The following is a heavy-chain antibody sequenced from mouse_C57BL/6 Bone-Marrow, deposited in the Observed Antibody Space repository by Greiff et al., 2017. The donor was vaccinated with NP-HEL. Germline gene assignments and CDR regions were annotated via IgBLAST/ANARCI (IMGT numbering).Heavy chain of an antibody. J-gene: IGHJ3*01. CDR1: GYTFTSYW. V-gene: IGHV1-55*01. CDR3: AREYDYDRFAY. CDR2: IYPGSGST. Sequence: QVQLQQPGAELVKPGASVKMSCKASGYTFTSYWITWVKQRPGQGLEWIGDIYPGSGSTNYNEKFKSKATMTVDTSSSPAYMPLSRLTSEDSAVYYCAREYDYDRFAYWGQGTLVTVSA. D-gene: IGHD2-4*01.